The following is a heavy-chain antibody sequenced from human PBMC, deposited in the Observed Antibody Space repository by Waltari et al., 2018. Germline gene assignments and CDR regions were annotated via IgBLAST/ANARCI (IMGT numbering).Heavy chain of an antibody. CDR2: ISGSGGST. Sequence: EVQLVESGGGLVQPGGSLRLSCAASGFTFSSYAMSWVRQATGKGLEWVSAISGSGGSTYYADSVKGRFTISRDNSKNTLYLQMNSLRAEDTAVYYCAKSKDIITGTFSAFDIWGQGTMVTVSS. CDR1: GFTFSSYA. D-gene: IGHD1-7*01. CDR3: AKSKDIITGTFSAFDI. J-gene: IGHJ3*02. V-gene: IGHV3-23*04.